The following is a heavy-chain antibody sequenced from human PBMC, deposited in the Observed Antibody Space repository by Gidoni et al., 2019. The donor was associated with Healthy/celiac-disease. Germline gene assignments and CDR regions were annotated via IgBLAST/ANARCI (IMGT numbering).Heavy chain of an antibody. Sequence: QVQLVESGGGVVQPGRSLRLSCAASGFPFSSYAMHWVRQAPGKGLEWVAVISYDGSNKYYADSVKGRFTISRDNSKNTLYLQMNSLRAEDTAVYYCARVMGCSSTSCYGSQYGMDVWGQGTTVTVSS. CDR3: ARVMGCSSTSCYGSQYGMDV. CDR2: ISYDGSNK. CDR1: GFPFSSYA. V-gene: IGHV3-30*04. J-gene: IGHJ6*02. D-gene: IGHD2-2*01.